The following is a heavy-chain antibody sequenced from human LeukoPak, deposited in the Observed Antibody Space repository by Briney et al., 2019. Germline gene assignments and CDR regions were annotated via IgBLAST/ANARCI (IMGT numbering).Heavy chain of an antibody. CDR2: IYPGDSDI. D-gene: IGHD4-23*01. J-gene: IGHJ4*02. V-gene: IGHV5-51*01. Sequence: AESLKISCKGSGYSFTNYCSGWVREMPGKRLEWMGIIYPGDSDIRYSPSFQGQVTISDDKSISTAYLQWSSLKASDTAVYYCARLTTVVTPPDCWGEGTLVTVSS. CDR1: GYSFTNYC. CDR3: ARLTTVVTPPDC.